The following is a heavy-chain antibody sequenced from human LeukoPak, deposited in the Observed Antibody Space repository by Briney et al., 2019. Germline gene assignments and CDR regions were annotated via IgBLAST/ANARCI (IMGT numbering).Heavy chain of an antibody. Sequence: GGSLRLSCAASGFTFRSYWMSWVRQAPGKGLEWVANIKYDGSEKYYVDSAKGRFTISRDNAKNSVFLQMNSLTAEDSALYYCTRGKSTYDYWGQGTLVTVSS. CDR1: GFTFRSYW. D-gene: IGHD2-2*01. V-gene: IGHV3-7*01. J-gene: IGHJ4*02. CDR3: TRGKSTYDY. CDR2: IKYDGSEK.